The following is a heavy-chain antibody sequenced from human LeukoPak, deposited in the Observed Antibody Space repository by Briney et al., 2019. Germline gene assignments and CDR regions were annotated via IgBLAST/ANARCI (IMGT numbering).Heavy chain of an antibody. V-gene: IGHV1-2*02. CDR2: INPKNGGT. CDR1: GYTFTDYF. D-gene: IGHD6-13*01. J-gene: IGHJ4*02. Sequence: AASVKVSCKASGYTFTDYFMHWVRQAPGQGLEWMGWINPKNGGTNYAQNFQGRVTMTRDTSITTAYMEVRGLTSDDTAVYYCARGEYSSSWYGDYWGQGTLVTVSS. CDR3: ARGEYSSSWYGDY.